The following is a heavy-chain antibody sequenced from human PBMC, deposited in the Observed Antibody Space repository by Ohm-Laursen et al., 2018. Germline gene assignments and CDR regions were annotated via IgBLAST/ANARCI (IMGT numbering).Heavy chain of an antibody. J-gene: IGHJ4*02. CDR3: VRDRDSSSWYYLDF. D-gene: IGHD6-13*01. Sequence: SLRLSCAASGFTFSDNAMSWVRQAPGKGLEWVSTVGGSGDSTYYADSVKGRFTVSRDNSKSIVFLQMNSLRAEDTAVYYCVRDRDSSSWYYLDFWGQGTLVTVSS. CDR2: VGGSGDST. V-gene: IGHV3-23*01. CDR1: GFTFSDNA.